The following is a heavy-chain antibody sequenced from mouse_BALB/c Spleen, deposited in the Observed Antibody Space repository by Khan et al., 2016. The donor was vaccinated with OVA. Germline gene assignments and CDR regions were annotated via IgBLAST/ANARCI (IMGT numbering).Heavy chain of an antibody. CDR3: ASHLTGSFAY. V-gene: IGHV5-6*01. CDR2: ISSGGDYN. J-gene: IGHJ3*01. Sequence: EVHLVESGGDLVKPGGSLKLSCAASGFIFSSYSMSWVRQTPEKRLEWVATISSGGDYNYYPDSVKGRFTISSDDAKNTLYLQMSSLKSEDTAMYYCASHLTGSFAYWGQGTLVTVSA. D-gene: IGHD4-1*01. CDR1: GFIFSSYS.